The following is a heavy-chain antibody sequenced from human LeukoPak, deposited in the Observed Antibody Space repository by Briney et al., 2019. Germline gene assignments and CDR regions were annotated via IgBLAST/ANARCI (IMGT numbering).Heavy chain of an antibody. CDR2: ISGDSDNK. Sequence: GGSLRLSCAASGFNFAAYAMYWVRQPPGKSLEWVSLISGDSDNKYSAASVKGRFAIFRDNSKNSLYLQMNSLTTEDTALYYCAIAYESGSFYRAFAYWGQGALVTVSS. V-gene: IGHV3-43*02. CDR1: GFNFAAYA. J-gene: IGHJ4*02. CDR3: AIAYESGSFYRAFAY. D-gene: IGHD3-10*01.